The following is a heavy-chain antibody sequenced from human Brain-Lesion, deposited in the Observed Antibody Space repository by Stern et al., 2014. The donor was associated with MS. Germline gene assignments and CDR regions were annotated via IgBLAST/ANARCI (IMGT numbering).Heavy chain of an antibody. Sequence: VQLVQSGPGLVKPSGTLSLTCAVSGGSISSSNWWSWVRQSPGKGLEWIGESDHSGSTIYNPSLKSRVTASVDKPKTRFPLTLRSVPAADTAVYFCARFPASRPHVFDSWGQGTLVTVSS. CDR2: SDHSGST. CDR1: GGSISSSNW. J-gene: IGHJ4*02. CDR3: ARFPASRPHVFDS. D-gene: IGHD6-13*01. V-gene: IGHV4-4*02.